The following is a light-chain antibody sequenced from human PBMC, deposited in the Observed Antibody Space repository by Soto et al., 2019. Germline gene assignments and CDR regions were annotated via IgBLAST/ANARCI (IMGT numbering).Light chain of an antibody. CDR1: QSVSTN. J-gene: IGKJ2*01. CDR3: QQYHNWPPYT. CDR2: GAS. Sequence: EIVMTQSPATLSVSPGERATLSCMASQSVSTNLAWYQQEPGQAPRLLMYGASTRATGIPARFSGSGSGTEFTLTISSLQSEDFAVYYCQQYHNWPPYTFGQGTKLEIK. V-gene: IGKV3-15*01.